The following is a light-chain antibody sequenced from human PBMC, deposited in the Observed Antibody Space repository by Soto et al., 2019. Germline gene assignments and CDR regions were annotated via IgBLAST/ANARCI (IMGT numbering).Light chain of an antibody. CDR1: QSISSW. Sequence: DIQMTQSPSTLSASVGDRVTITCRASQSISSWLAWYQQKPGKAPKLLIYDASSLESGVPSRFSGSGSGTEFPLTISSLQPDDFATYYCQQDNSYPYTFGQGTKREIK. CDR2: DAS. J-gene: IGKJ2*01. V-gene: IGKV1-5*01. CDR3: QQDNSYPYT.